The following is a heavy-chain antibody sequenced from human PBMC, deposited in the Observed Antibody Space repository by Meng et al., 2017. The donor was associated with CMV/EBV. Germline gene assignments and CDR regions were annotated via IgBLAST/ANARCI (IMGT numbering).Heavy chain of an antibody. CDR3: ARICFTGSACYHFDY. V-gene: IGHV3-7*01. J-gene: IGHJ4*02. Sequence: GESLKISCAASGFTYINYWMSWVRQAPGKGLEWVANIKQDGSEKHYVDSVKGRFTISRDNAKNSVFLQMNSLRVEDTAVYYCARICFTGSACYHFDYWGQGTLVTVSS. CDR2: IKQDGSEK. D-gene: IGHD2-15*01. CDR1: GFTYINYW.